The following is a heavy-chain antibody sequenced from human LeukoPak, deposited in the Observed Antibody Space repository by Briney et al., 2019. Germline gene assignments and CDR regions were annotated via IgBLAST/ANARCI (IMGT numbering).Heavy chain of an antibody. V-gene: IGHV1-58*02. Sequence: ASVKVSCKASGFTFTSSAMQWVRQGRGQRLEWIGWIVVGSGNTNYAQKFQERFTITRDMSTSTAYMELSSLRSEDTAVYYCAARNPRYYYGMDVWGQGTTVTVSS. J-gene: IGHJ6*02. CDR1: GFTFTSSA. CDR2: IVVGSGNT. CDR3: AARNPRYYYGMDV.